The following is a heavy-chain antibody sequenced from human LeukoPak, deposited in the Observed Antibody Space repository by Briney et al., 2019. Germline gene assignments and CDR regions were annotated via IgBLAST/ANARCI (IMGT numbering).Heavy chain of an antibody. D-gene: IGHD3-22*01. CDR1: GSTFSSYA. CDR3: AKLAPSTAYYDSSPDY. CDR2: ISGSGGST. V-gene: IGHV3-23*01. J-gene: IGHJ4*02. Sequence: GGSLRLSCAASGSTFSSYAMSWVRQAPGKGLEWVSAISGSGGSTYYADSVKGRFTISRDNSKNTLYLQMNSLRAEDTAVYYCAKLAPSTAYYDSSPDYWGQGTLATVSS.